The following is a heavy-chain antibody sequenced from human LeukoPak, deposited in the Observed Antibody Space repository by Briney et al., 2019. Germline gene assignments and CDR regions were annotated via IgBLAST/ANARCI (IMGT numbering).Heavy chain of an antibody. Sequence: SETLSLTCTVSGGSISSSSYYWGWIRQPPGKGLEWIGSIYYTGSTYYSPSLRSRVTISVDTSKNQFSLKLSSVTAADTAVYYCARGSRAAADGMDVWGQGTTVTVSS. D-gene: IGHD6-13*01. CDR2: IYYTGST. CDR1: GGSISSSSYY. V-gene: IGHV4-39*07. CDR3: ARGSRAAADGMDV. J-gene: IGHJ6*02.